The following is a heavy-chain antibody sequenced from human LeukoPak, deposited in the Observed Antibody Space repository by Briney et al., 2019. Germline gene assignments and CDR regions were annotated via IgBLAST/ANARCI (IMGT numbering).Heavy chain of an antibody. CDR3: ARRDDHNGRDY. D-gene: IGHD5-24*01. CDR1: GFTVSNNY. CDR2: IYSGGST. J-gene: IGHJ4*02. V-gene: IGHV3-53*01. Sequence: GGPLRLSCVVSGFTVSNNYMSGVRQAPRKGLEWVSLIYSGGSTYYADSVKGRFTISRDNSKNTVYLQMNSLRAEDTAMYYCARRDDHNGRDYWGQGTLVTVSS.